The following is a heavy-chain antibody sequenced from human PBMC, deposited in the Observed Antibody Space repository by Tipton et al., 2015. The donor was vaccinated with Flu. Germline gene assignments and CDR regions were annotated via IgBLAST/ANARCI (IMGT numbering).Heavy chain of an antibody. Sequence: SLRLSCTGSGFTFGGYAMNWVRQAPGKGLEWVGFIASKAHGGTTEYAASVKGRFTIPRDDSKSIAYLQMNSLKTEDTAVYYCSRAWDISGLWGQGTLVTVSS. CDR1: GFTFGGYA. D-gene: IGHD3-22*01. V-gene: IGHV3-49*04. CDR2: IASKAHGGTT. CDR3: SRAWDISGL. J-gene: IGHJ4*02.